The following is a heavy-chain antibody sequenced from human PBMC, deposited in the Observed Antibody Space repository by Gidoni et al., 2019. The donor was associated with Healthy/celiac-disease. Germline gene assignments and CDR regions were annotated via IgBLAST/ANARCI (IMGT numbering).Heavy chain of an antibody. Sequence: QVQLVESGGGVVQSGRSLRPSCAASGFTFSSYGMHWVRQAPGKGLEWVAVIWYDGSNKYYADSVKGRFTISRDNSKNTLYLQMNSLRAEDTAVYYCARGGVAGTDGMDVWGQGTTVTVSS. CDR2: IWYDGSNK. CDR1: GFTFSSYG. V-gene: IGHV3-33*01. J-gene: IGHJ6*02. CDR3: ARGGVAGTDGMDV. D-gene: IGHD6-19*01.